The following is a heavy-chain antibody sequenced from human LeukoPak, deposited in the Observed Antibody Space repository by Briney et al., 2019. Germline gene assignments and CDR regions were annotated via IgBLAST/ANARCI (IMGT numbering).Heavy chain of an antibody. V-gene: IGHV3-30*02. D-gene: IGHD3-22*01. CDR3: AKDGDHYDSSGYYRYYYMDV. CDR2: IRYDGSNK. J-gene: IGHJ6*03. CDR1: GFTFSSYG. Sequence: PGGSLRLSCAASGFTFSSYGMHWVRQAPGKGLEWVAFIRYDGSNKYYADSVKGRFTISRDNSKNTLYLQMNSLRAEDTAVYYCAKDGDHYDSSGYYRYYYMDVWGKGTTVTVSS.